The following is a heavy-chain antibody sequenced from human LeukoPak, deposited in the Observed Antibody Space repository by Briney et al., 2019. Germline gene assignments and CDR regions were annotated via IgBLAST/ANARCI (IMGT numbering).Heavy chain of an antibody. Sequence: SQTLSLTCTVSGGSISSGGYYWSWIRQPPGKGLEWIGYIYHSGSTYYNPSLKSRVTISVDRSKNQFSLKLSSVTAADTAVYYCAKDGWFGARDYWGQGTLVTVSS. J-gene: IGHJ4*02. V-gene: IGHV4-30-2*01. CDR2: IYHSGST. CDR3: AKDGWFGARDY. CDR1: GGSISSGGYY. D-gene: IGHD3-10*01.